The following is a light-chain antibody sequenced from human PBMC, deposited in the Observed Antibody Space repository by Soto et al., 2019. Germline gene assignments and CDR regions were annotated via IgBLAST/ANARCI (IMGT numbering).Light chain of an antibody. V-gene: IGKV1-39*01. CDR2: AAS. Sequence: DIQITQSPSTLSASVGDGVTITCRASQSISNSLNWYQQKPGKAPKLLIYAASNLQSGVPSRFSGSGSGTDFTLTISSLQPEDFATYYCQQSYNTPALTFGGGTKVDIK. J-gene: IGKJ4*01. CDR3: QQSYNTPALT. CDR1: QSISNS.